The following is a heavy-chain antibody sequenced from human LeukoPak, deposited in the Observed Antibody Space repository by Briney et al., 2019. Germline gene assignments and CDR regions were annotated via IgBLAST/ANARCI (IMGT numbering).Heavy chain of an antibody. CDR2: ISSNGGST. CDR1: RFTFSSYA. Sequence: GGSLRLSCAASRFTFSSYAMHWVRQARGKGLEYVSAISSNGGSTYYANSVKGRFTISRDNSKNTLYLQMGSLRAEDMAVYYCARGVLARGSSGWYFDYWGQGTLVTVSS. CDR3: ARGVLARGSSGWYFDY. J-gene: IGHJ4*02. V-gene: IGHV3-64*01. D-gene: IGHD6-19*01.